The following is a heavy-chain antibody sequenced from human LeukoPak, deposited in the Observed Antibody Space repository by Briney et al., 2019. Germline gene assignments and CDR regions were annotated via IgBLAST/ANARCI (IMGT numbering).Heavy chain of an antibody. J-gene: IGHJ5*02. D-gene: IGHD1-26*01. V-gene: IGHV3-23*01. Sequence: PGGSLRLSCAASGFTFSSYAMSWVRQAPGKGLEWVSGISGSGSRTYYADSVKGRFTISRDNSKNTLYLQMNSLRAEDTAVYYCARVVGGTNWFDPWGQGTLVTVSS. CDR1: GFTFSSYA. CDR2: ISGSGSRT. CDR3: ARVVGGTNWFDP.